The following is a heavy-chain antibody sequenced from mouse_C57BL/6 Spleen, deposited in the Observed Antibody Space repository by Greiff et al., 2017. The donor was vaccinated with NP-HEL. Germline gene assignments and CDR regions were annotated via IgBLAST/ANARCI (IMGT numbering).Heavy chain of an antibody. CDR3: ARSFITTVVADY. CDR2: ISYDGSN. J-gene: IGHJ2*01. CDR1: GYSITSGYY. Sequence: DVKLVASGPGLVKPSQSLSLTCSVTGYSITSGYYWNWIRQFPGNKLEWMGYISYDGSNNYNPSLKNRISITRDTSKNQFFLKLNSVTTEDTATYYCARSFITTVVADYWGQGTTLTVSS. D-gene: IGHD1-1*01. V-gene: IGHV3-6*01.